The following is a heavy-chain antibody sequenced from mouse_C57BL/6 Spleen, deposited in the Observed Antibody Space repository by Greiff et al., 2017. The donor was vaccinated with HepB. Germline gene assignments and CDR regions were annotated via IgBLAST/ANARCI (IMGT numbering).Heavy chain of an antibody. CDR2: IYPGDGDT. CDR1: GYAFSSSW. CDR3: ARYGVPFAY. Sequence: QVQLKQSGPELVKPGASVKISCKASGYAFSSSWMNWVKQRPGKGLEWIGRIYPGDGDTNYNGKFKGKATLTADKSSSTAYMQLSSLTSEDSAVYFCARYGVPFAYWGQGTLVTVSA. V-gene: IGHV1-82*01. J-gene: IGHJ3*01. D-gene: IGHD1-2*01.